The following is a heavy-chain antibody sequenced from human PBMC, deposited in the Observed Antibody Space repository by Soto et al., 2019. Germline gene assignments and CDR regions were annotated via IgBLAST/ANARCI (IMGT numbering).Heavy chain of an antibody. Sequence: QLQLQESGPGLVKPSETLSLTCTVSGGSISSSSYYWGWIRQPPGKGLEWIGSIYYSGSTYYNPFLKGRVTISVDTSKNQFSLKLSSVTAADTAVYYCARLDYYDSSGIPNWFDPWGQGTLVTVSS. J-gene: IGHJ5*02. CDR3: ARLDYYDSSGIPNWFDP. D-gene: IGHD3-22*01. V-gene: IGHV4-39*01. CDR2: IYYSGST. CDR1: GGSISSSSYY.